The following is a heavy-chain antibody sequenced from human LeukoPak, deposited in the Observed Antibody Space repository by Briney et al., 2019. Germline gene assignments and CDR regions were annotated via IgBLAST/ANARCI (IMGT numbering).Heavy chain of an antibody. Sequence: ASVKVSCKTSGYTFTGYYLHWVGQAPGQGLEWMGRINPHNTGTNFAQKFQGRVTMTRDTSISTAYMELSSLRSDDTAVYYCARASGYDSSGYWKDYWGQGTLVTVSS. CDR2: INPHNTGT. CDR1: GYTFTGYY. J-gene: IGHJ4*02. V-gene: IGHV1-2*02. D-gene: IGHD3-22*01. CDR3: ARASGYDSSGYWKDY.